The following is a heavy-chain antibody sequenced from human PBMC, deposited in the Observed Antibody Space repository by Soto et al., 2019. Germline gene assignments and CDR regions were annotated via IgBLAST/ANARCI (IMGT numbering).Heavy chain of an antibody. J-gene: IGHJ4*02. V-gene: IGHV3-23*01. CDR2: ISGSGGST. D-gene: IGHD3-16*02. Sequence: GGSLRLSCAASGFTFSSYAMSWVRQAPGKGLEWVSAISGSGGSTYYADSVKGRFTISRDNSKNTLYLQMNSLRAEDTAVYYCAKDSELSLYRGASAYWGQGTLVTVSS. CDR3: AKDSELSLYRGASAY. CDR1: GFTFSSYA.